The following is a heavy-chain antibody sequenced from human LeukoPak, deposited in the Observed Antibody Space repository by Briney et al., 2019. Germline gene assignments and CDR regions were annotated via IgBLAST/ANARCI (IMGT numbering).Heavy chain of an antibody. Sequence: GGTLRLSRAASVFTLRRYAMSWVPDAPGKGLEWFSAIRGSGRSNYYADPKNGLFTTAKANTKHPVHLQMNSLGAEDTAVYYRTTLGVVRGNDYWGQGTLVTVSS. D-gene: IGHD3-10*01. CDR1: VFTLRRYA. V-gene: IGHV3-23*01. CDR3: TTLGVVRGNDY. CDR2: IRGSGRSN. J-gene: IGHJ4*02.